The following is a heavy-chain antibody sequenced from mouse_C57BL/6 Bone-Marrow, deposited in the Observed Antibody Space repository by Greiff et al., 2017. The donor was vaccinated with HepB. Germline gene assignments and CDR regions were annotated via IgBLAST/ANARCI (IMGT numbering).Heavy chain of an antibody. CDR1: GYTFPSSW. V-gene: IGHV1-69*01. CDR2: IDLSDSYT. D-gene: IGHD2-4*01. J-gene: IGHJ3*01. Sequence: QVQLQQPGAELVMPGASVKLSCKASGYTFPSSWLHWVKPRPGQGLEWIGEIDLSDSYTNDNQKFKGKSTLTVDKSSSTAYMQLSSLTSEDSAVYYCARSAITRFAYWGQGTRVTVSA. CDR3: ARSAITRFAY.